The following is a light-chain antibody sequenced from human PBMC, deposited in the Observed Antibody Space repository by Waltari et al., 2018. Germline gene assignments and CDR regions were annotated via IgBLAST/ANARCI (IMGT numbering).Light chain of an antibody. CDR1: SRAFVVFNY. Sequence: QSALTPSASVAGSPGQSITIPCTGTSRAFVVFNYVSWYPQHPVKPPQLMVYEVSKRPSGVSHRFSGSKSSNTASMTISELQAENEADYYCSSYTSTWVFGGGTKLTGL. J-gene: IGLJ3*02. CDR3: SSYTSTWV. V-gene: IGLV2-14*01. CDR2: EVS.